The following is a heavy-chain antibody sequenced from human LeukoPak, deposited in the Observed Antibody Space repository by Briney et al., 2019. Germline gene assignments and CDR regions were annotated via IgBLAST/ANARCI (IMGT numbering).Heavy chain of an antibody. CDR1: GYTFTSYY. D-gene: IGHD3-10*01. Sequence: ASVKVSCKASGYTFTSYYMHWERQAPGQGLEWMGIINPSGGSTSYAQKFQGRVTMTRDMSTSTVYMELSSLRSEDTAVYYCARDPSSGEIDYWGQGTLVTVSS. CDR3: ARDPSSGEIDY. V-gene: IGHV1-46*01. J-gene: IGHJ4*02. CDR2: INPSGGST.